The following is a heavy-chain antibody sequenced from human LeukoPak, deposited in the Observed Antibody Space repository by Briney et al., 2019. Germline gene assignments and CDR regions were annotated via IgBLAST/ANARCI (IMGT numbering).Heavy chain of an antibody. CDR1: GYTFTSYY. CDR2: INPSGGST. V-gene: IGHV1-46*01. Sequence: ASVKVSCKASGYTFTSYYMHWVRQAPGQGLEWMGVINPSGGSTSYAQKFQGRVTMTRDTSTSTVYMELSSLRSEDTAVYYCARSYYDSSGYYPFDYWGQGTLVTVSS. CDR3: ARSYYDSSGYYPFDY. J-gene: IGHJ4*02. D-gene: IGHD3-22*01.